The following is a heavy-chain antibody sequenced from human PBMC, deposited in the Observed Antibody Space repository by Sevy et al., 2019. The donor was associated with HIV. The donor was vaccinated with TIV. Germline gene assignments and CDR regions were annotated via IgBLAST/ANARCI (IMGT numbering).Heavy chain of an antibody. V-gene: IGHV4-30-4*01. Sequence: SETLSLTCTVSGGSISSGDYYWSWIRQPPGKGLEWIGYIYYSGSTYYNPSLKSRVTISVDTSKNQFSLKLSSVTAAETAVYYCARRGYDYGDYVSGGLAFDIWGQGTMVTVSS. CDR1: GGSISSGDYY. CDR3: ARRGYDYGDYVSGGLAFDI. D-gene: IGHD4-17*01. CDR2: IYYSGST. J-gene: IGHJ3*02.